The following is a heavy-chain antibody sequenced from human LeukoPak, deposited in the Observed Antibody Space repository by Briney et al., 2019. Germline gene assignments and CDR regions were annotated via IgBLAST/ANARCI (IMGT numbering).Heavy chain of an antibody. Sequence: SLRLSCAASGFTFDDYAMHWVRQAPGKGLEWVSGISWNSGSIGYAGSVKGRFTISRDNAKNSLYLQMNSLRAEDTALYYCARAVAGLRAFDIWGQGTMVTVSS. CDR3: ARAVAGLRAFDI. CDR2: ISWNSGSI. CDR1: GFTFDDYA. J-gene: IGHJ3*02. V-gene: IGHV3-9*01. D-gene: IGHD6-19*01.